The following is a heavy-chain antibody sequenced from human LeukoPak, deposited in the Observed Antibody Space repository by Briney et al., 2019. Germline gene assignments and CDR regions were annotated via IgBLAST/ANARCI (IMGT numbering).Heavy chain of an antibody. D-gene: IGHD1-14*01. CDR1: GFTFSGYS. Sequence: GGSLRLSCAASGFTFSGYSMNWVRQAPGKGLEWISYISAVSTYINYADSVRGRFTTSRDNAKHSLYLQMNDLRPDDTAVYFCARQSTATTAFDFWGQGTLVTVSS. J-gene: IGHJ4*02. CDR2: ISAVSTYI. CDR3: ARQSTATTAFDF. V-gene: IGHV3-21*05.